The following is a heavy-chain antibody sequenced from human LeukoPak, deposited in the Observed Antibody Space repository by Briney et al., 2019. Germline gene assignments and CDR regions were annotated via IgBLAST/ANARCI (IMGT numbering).Heavy chain of an antibody. V-gene: IGHV1-69*01. J-gene: IGHJ4*02. Sequence: SVKVSCKASGGTFISYAISWVGQAPGQGLEWMGGIIPIFGTANYAQKFQRRVTITADESTSTAYMELSSLRSEDTAVYYCARGDSSGYYMDYWGQGTLVTVSS. CDR3: ARGDSSGYYMDY. D-gene: IGHD3-22*01. CDR1: GGTFISYA. CDR2: IIPIFGTA.